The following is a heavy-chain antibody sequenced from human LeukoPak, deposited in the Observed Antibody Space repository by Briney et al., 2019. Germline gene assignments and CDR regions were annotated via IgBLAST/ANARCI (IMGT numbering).Heavy chain of an antibody. Sequence: GGSVRLSCAASGFTFSSYSIYWVRQAPGKGLEWVSSISSSSRLNYADSVKGRFTISRDNAKNSLFLQMNSLRAEDTAVYYCASPPSVDSSSPYYFEYWGQGTLVTVSS. V-gene: IGHV3-21*01. J-gene: IGHJ4*02. CDR1: GFTFSSYS. CDR2: ISSSSRL. CDR3: ASPPSVDSSSPYYFEY. D-gene: IGHD6-6*01.